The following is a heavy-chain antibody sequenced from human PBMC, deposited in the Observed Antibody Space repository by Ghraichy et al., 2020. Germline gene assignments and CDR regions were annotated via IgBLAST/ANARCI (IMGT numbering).Heavy chain of an antibody. D-gene: IGHD1-26*01. J-gene: IGHJ3*02. CDR3: VKDSWELLRAFDI. Sequence: GGSLRLSCSASGFTFSSYAMHWVRQAPGKGLEYVSAISSNGGSTYYADSVKGRFTISRDNSKNTLYLQMSSLRAEDTAVYYCVKDSWELLRAFDIWGQGTIFTVSS. V-gene: IGHV3-64D*06. CDR1: GFTFSSYA. CDR2: ISSNGGST.